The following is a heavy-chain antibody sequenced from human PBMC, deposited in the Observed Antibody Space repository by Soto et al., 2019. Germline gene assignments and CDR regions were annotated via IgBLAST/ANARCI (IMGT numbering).Heavy chain of an antibody. CDR1: GYTFTSYG. CDR2: ISAYNGNT. CDR3: ARTHRPFDY. J-gene: IGHJ4*02. V-gene: IGHV1-18*01. Sequence: QVQLVQSGAEVKKPGASVKVSCKASGYTFTSYGISWVRQAPGQGLEWMGWISAYNGNTNYAPKLQXXXTXXTDTSTSTSYMELRSLRSYDTAVYCCARTHRPFDYWGQGTLVTVSS.